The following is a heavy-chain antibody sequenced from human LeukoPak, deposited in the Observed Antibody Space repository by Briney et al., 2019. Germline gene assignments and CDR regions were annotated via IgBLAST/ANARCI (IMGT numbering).Heavy chain of an antibody. J-gene: IGHJ4*02. CDR1: GYTFTSYY. CDR2: INPSGGNT. CDR3: ARGRWSATTATYYLDF. Sequence: VASVKVSCKASGYTFTSYYMHWVRQAPGQGLEWMGIINPSGGNTNYAQKFQGRVTITRDTSASTAYMELSSLTSEDTAVYYCARGRWSATTATYYLDFWGQGTLITVSS. V-gene: IGHV1-46*01. D-gene: IGHD5-24*01.